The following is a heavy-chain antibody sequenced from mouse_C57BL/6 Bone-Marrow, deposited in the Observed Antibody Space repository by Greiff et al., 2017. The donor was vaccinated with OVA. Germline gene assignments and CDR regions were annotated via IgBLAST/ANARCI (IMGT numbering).Heavy chain of an antibody. CDR2: IYPGNSDT. CDR1: GYTFTSYW. J-gene: IGHJ2*01. Sequence: EVQLQESGTVLARPGASVKMSCKTSGYTFTSYWMHWVKQRPGQGLEWIGAIYPGNSDTSYNQKFKGKAKLTAVTSASTAYMELSSLTNEDSAVYYCTNNLLWLRGGYFDYWGQGTTLTVSS. CDR3: TNNLLWLRGGYFDY. V-gene: IGHV1-5*01. D-gene: IGHD2-2*01.